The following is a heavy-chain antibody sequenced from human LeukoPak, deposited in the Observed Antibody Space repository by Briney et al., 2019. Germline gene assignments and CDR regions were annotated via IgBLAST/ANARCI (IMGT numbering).Heavy chain of an antibody. D-gene: IGHD4-17*01. CDR1: GGSISSYY. V-gene: IGHV4-59*01. Sequence: PSETLSLTCTVSGGSISSYYWSWIRQPPGKGLEWIGYIYYSGSTNYNPSLKSRVTISVDTSKNQFSLKLSSVTAADTAVYYCASSRDYVSQVGAFDIWGQGTMVTVSS. CDR3: ASSRDYVSQVGAFDI. CDR2: IYYSGST. J-gene: IGHJ3*02.